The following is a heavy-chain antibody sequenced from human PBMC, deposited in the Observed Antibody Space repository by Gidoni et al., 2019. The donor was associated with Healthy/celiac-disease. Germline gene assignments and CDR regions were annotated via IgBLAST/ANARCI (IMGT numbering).Heavy chain of an antibody. CDR3: AREARSMYYYYYGMDV. V-gene: IGHV3-21*01. J-gene: IGHJ6*02. D-gene: IGHD1-26*01. CDR1: GFTFSSYS. CDR2: ISSSSSYI. Sequence: EVQLVESGGGLVKPGGSLRLSCAASGFTFSSYSMNWVRQAPGKGLEWVSSISSSSSYIYYADSVKGRFTISRDNAKNSLYLQMNSLRAEDTAVYYCAREARSMYYYYYGMDVWGQGTTVTVSS.